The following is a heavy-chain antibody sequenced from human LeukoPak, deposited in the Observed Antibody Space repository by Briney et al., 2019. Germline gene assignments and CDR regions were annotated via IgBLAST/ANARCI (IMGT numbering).Heavy chain of an antibody. Sequence: YPGGSLRRSCAASGFTFYNYAMSWVRQAPGKGLEWVSAITGSGDITYYADSVKGRFTISRDNSKDTLDLQMNSLRAEDTALYYCAKAFYYGSGSNYKSFDYWGQGTLVTVSS. CDR2: ITGSGDIT. J-gene: IGHJ4*02. CDR1: GFTFYNYA. CDR3: AKAFYYGSGSNYKSFDY. D-gene: IGHD3-10*01. V-gene: IGHV3-23*01.